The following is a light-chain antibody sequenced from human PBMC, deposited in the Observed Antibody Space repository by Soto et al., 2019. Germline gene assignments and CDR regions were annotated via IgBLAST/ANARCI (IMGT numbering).Light chain of an antibody. J-gene: IGKJ5*01. Sequence: VMPQLPSKLSLSPGARATVSCRASQSVSSNLAWYQQKPGQAPRLLIYGASTRATGLPARFRGSGSGPEFTLTVSSLQSEDFAVYYCHQYGSSPRITFGQGTRLEIK. CDR1: QSVSSN. V-gene: IGKV3-15*01. CDR3: HQYGSSPRIT. CDR2: GAS.